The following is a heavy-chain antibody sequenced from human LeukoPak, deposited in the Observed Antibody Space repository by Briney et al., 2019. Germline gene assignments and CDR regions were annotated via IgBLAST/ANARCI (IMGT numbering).Heavy chain of an antibody. CDR2: ISFSGANT. V-gene: IGHV3-23*01. Sequence: GGSLRLSCAASGFTFSDSAMTWVRQAPGKGLDWVSLISFSGANTYYADSVKGRFTISRDNSKNTLSLQMNSLRVEDTAIYYCAKDIQLSTWGLGTMVTVSS. CDR1: GFTFSDSA. D-gene: IGHD5-24*01. CDR3: AKDIQLST. J-gene: IGHJ3*01.